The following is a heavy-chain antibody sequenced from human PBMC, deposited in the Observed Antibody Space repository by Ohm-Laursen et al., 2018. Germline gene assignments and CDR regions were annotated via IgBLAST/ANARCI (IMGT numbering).Heavy chain of an antibody. CDR3: ARRGHAFDI. CDR2: IYYSGTT. J-gene: IGHJ3*02. CDR1: GGSISSGGYY. Sequence: GTLSLTCTVSGGSISSGGYYWSWIRQHPGKGLEWIGYIYYSGTTNYNPSLKNRVTISLNTSKNQFPLRLSSVTAADTAVYYCARRGHAFDIWGQGTMVTVSS. V-gene: IGHV4-61*08.